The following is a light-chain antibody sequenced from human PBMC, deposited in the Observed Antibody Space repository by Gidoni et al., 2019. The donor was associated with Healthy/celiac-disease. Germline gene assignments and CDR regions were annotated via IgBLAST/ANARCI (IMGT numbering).Light chain of an antibody. CDR1: SSNIGSNT. CDR2: RNN. V-gene: IGLV1-44*01. Sequence: QSVLPQPPSASGTPGQRVTISCSGSSSNIGSNTVNWYQQLPGTAPKLLIFRNNTRPSGVPDRFSGSKSDTSASLAISGLQSEDEADYYCAAWDDSLNGRVFGGGTKLTVL. CDR3: AAWDDSLNGRV. J-gene: IGLJ3*02.